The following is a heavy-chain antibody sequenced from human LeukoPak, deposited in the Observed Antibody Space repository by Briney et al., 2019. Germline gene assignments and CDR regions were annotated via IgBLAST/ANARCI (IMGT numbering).Heavy chain of an antibody. V-gene: IGHV6-1*01. J-gene: IGHJ4*02. D-gene: IGHD5-12*01. CDR2: TYYRGKLYN. CDR1: GDSVSSNSAA. Sequence: SQTLSLTCAVTGDSVSSNSAAWNWIRQSPWRGLEWLGRTYYRGKLYNDYAVSVKSRITINPDTSKNQFSLQLNSVTPEDTAVYYCARGRYSGYDWGFDYFDYWGQGTLVTVSS. CDR3: ARGRYSGYDWGFDYFDY.